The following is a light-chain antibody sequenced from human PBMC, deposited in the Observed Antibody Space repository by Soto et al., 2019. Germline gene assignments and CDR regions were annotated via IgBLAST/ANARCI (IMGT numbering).Light chain of an antibody. V-gene: IGLV2-14*03. CDR1: ISDVGGYNY. Sequence: QSVLTQPASVSGSPGQSITISCTGTISDVGGYNYVSWYQHHPGKAPKLIIYDVSNRPSGVSNRFSGSKSGNTASLTISGLQPEDEADYYCSSYTTSNTRQIVFGTGTKVTVL. CDR2: DVS. J-gene: IGLJ1*01. CDR3: SSYTTSNTRQIV.